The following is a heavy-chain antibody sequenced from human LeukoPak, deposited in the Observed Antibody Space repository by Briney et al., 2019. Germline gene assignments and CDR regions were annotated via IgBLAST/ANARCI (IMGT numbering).Heavy chain of an antibody. V-gene: IGHV3-21*01. Sequence: GSLRLSCAASGFTFSSYSMNWVRQAPGKGLEWVSSISSSSSYIYYADSVKGRFTISRDNAKNSLYLQMNSLRAEDTAVNYCARSLGSCSTTTCYDNWFDPWGQGTLVTVSS. CDR1: GFTFSSYS. J-gene: IGHJ5*02. CDR2: ISSSSSYI. CDR3: ARSLGSCSTTTCYDNWFDP. D-gene: IGHD2-2*01.